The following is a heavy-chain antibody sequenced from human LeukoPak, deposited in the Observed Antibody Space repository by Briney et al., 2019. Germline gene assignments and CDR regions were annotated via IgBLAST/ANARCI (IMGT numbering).Heavy chain of an antibody. CDR1: GGSISSSSYY. CDR2: IYYSGST. CDR3: ARGSSGWYLGYFDP. Sequence: SETLSLTCTVSGGSISSSSYYWGWIRQPPGKGLEWIGSIYYSGSTYYNPSLKSRVTISVDTSKNQFSLKLSSVTAADTAVYYCARGSSGWYLGYFDPWGQGALVTVSS. D-gene: IGHD6-19*01. J-gene: IGHJ5*02. V-gene: IGHV4-39*07.